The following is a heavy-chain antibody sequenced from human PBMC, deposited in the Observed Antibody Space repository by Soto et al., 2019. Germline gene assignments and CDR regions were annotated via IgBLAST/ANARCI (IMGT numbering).Heavy chain of an antibody. CDR1: GYTFTSYD. V-gene: IGHV1-8*01. CDR2: MNPNSGNT. CDR3: ARGIRNDIRTYHYYGMAV. J-gene: IGHJ6*02. Sequence: ASVKVSCKASGYTFTSYDINWVRQATGQGLEWMGWMNPNSGNTGYAQKFQGRVTMTRNTSISTAYMELSSLRSEDTAVYYCARGIRNDIRTYHYYGMAVSGQGTTVTVSS. D-gene: IGHD1-1*01.